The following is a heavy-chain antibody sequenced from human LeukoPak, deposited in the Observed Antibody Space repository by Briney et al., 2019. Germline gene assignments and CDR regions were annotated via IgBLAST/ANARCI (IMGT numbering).Heavy chain of an antibody. CDR1: GDSISSGDYS. Sequence: PSQTLSLTCAVSGDSISSGDYSWSWIRQPPGTGLEWIGNIYHRGSTYYNPSLKSRVTISVDRSKNQFSLKLSSVTAADTAVYYCARVLGVDSSSWYPYYFDYWGQGTLVTVSS. CDR3: ARVLGVDSSSWYPYYFDY. V-gene: IGHV4-30-2*01. D-gene: IGHD6-13*01. J-gene: IGHJ4*02. CDR2: IYHRGST.